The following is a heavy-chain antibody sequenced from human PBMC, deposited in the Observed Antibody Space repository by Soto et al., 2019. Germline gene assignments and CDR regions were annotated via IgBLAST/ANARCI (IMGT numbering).Heavy chain of an antibody. CDR1: GYTFTSYD. J-gene: IGHJ4*02. V-gene: IGHV1-8*01. CDR2: MNPNSGNT. Sequence: ASVKVSCKASGYTFTSYDINWVRQATGQGLEWMGWMNPNSGNTGYAQKFQGRVTMTRNTSISTAYMELSSLRSEDTAVYYCARNPLLWFGELLYYFDYWGQGTLVTVSS. CDR3: ARNPLLWFGELLYYFDY. D-gene: IGHD3-10*01.